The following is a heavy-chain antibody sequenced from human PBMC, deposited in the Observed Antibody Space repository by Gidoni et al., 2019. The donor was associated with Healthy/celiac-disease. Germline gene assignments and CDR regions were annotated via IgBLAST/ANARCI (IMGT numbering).Heavy chain of an antibody. D-gene: IGHD3-10*01. CDR2: ISYDGSNK. CDR1: GFPFSSSG. CDR3: AKDLPLGSTYRSYCPDY. Sequence: QVQLVESGGGVVQPGRSLSLSCAASGFPFSSSGMHGVRQAPGKGLEWVSVISYDGSNKYYADSVKGRFTISRDNSKNTLYLQMNSLRAEDTAVYYCAKDLPLGSTYRSYCPDYWGQGTLVTVSS. J-gene: IGHJ4*02. V-gene: IGHV3-30*18.